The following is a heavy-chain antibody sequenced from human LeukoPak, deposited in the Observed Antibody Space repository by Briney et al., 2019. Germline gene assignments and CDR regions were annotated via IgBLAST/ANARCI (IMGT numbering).Heavy chain of an antibody. CDR2: ISGSGGST. Sequence: GVSLSLSCAASGFTFNSYAMMWVTQAPGKGLEWVSAISGSGGSTYYADSVKGRFTSSRDNAKNTLCLQKNRLRAEGTAVYYGAKGDSSGWPYSFDYWGQGTLVTVSS. J-gene: IGHJ4*02. CDR1: GFTFNSYA. CDR3: AKGDSSGWPYSFDY. V-gene: IGHV3-23*01. D-gene: IGHD6-19*01.